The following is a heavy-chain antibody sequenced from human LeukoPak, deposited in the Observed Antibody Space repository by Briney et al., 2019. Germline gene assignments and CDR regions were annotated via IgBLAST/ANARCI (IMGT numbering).Heavy chain of an antibody. D-gene: IGHD6-19*01. CDR1: GFTFSSQA. V-gene: IGHV3-23*01. Sequence: HSGGSLRLSCAASGFTFSSQAMSWVRQAPGKGLEWVSAISGSGGSTYYADSVKGRFTISRDNSKNTLYLQMNSLRAEDTAVYYCAKEEGIAVAGTNFQHWGQGTLVTVSS. J-gene: IGHJ1*01. CDR3: AKEEGIAVAGTNFQH. CDR2: ISGSGGST.